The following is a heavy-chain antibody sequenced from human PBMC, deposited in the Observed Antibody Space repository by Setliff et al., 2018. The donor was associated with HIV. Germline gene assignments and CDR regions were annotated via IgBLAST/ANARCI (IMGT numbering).Heavy chain of an antibody. CDR3: ARAGASSGWCGWYFDY. CDR2: IIPIFGTA. V-gene: IGHV1-69*13. CDR1: GGTFSSYA. J-gene: IGHJ4*02. Sequence: SVKVSCKASGGTFSSYAISWVRQAPGQGLEWMGGIIPIFGTANYAQKFQGRVTITADESTSTAYMELSSLRSEDTAVYYCARAGASSGWCGWYFDYWGQGTLVTVSS. D-gene: IGHD6-19*01.